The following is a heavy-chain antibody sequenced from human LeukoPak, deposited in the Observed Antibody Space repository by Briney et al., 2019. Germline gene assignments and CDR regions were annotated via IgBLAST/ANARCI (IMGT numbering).Heavy chain of an antibody. V-gene: IGHV1-8*01. CDR3: ARVGFDSGWYGYYYYYGMDV. Sequence: ASVKVSCKASGYTFTSYDINWVRQDTGQGLEWMGWMNPNSGNTGYAQKFQGRVTMTRNTSISTAYMELSSLRSEDTAVYYCARVGFDSGWYGYYYYYGMDVWGQGTTVTVSS. CDR1: GYTFTSYD. J-gene: IGHJ6*02. CDR2: MNPNSGNT. D-gene: IGHD6-19*01.